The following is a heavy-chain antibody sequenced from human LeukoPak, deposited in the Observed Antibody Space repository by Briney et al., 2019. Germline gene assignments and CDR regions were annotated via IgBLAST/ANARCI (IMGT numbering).Heavy chain of an antibody. CDR2: FDPEDGET. J-gene: IGHJ4*02. V-gene: IGHV1-24*01. D-gene: IGHD1-7*01. CDR1: GYTLTELS. CDR3: ATDLALQGWPTGTREGY. Sequence: ASVKVSCKVSGYTLTELSMHWVRQAPGKGLECMGGFDPEDGETIYAQRFQGRVTMTEDTSTDTAYMELSSLRSEDTAVYYCATDLALQGWPTGTREGYWGQGTLVTVSS.